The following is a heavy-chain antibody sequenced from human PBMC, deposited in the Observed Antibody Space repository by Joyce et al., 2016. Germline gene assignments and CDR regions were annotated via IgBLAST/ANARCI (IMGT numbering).Heavy chain of an antibody. D-gene: IGHD3-22*01. CDR3: ARDEDYDNDFDY. V-gene: IGHV3-48*02. J-gene: IGHJ4*02. Sequence: EVQLAESGGGLVQPGGSLRLSCVASGFVFSSYGMTWVRQAPGKGLEWVAHINSDATNILYADSVRGRFTISRDDALKSLYLQMNSLRDEDTALYYCARDEDYDNDFDYWGQGTLVTVSS. CDR1: GFVFSSYG. CDR2: INSDATNI.